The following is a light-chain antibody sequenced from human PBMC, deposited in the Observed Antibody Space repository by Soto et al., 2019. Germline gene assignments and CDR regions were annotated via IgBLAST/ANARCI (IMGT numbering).Light chain of an antibody. Sequence: QSVLPQPPSASGTPGQRVTISCSGSNSNIGSNTVSWYQQLPGTAPKSLIYSDNQRPSGVPDRISGSRSGTSASLAISGLQSDDEAEYYCAAWDDSVRGRVFGGGTKVPVL. CDR3: AAWDDSVRGRV. V-gene: IGLV1-44*01. J-gene: IGLJ2*01. CDR1: NSNIGSNT. CDR2: SDN.